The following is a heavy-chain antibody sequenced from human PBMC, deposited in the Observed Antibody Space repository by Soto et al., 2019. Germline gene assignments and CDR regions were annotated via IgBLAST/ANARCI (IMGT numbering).Heavy chain of an antibody. Sequence: PSETLSLTCTVSGGSITSSSYYWGWIRQPPGKGLEWIGGIYYSGRSYYNPSLESRVTMSVDTSKNQFSLTLNSVTAADAAVYYCATTRGLAVGGSFDYWGQGMLVTVSS. V-gene: IGHV4-39*01. CDR3: ATTRGLAVGGSFDY. CDR1: GGSITSSSYY. J-gene: IGHJ4*02. D-gene: IGHD3-10*01. CDR2: IYYSGRS.